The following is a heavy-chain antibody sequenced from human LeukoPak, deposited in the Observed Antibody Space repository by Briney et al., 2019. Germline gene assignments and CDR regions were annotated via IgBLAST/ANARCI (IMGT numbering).Heavy chain of an antibody. J-gene: IGHJ4*02. CDR1: GFTFSTFA. CDR2: MSGSGGSGT. V-gene: IGHV3-23*01. Sequence: GGSLRLSCAASGFTFSTFAMSWVRQAPGKGLERVSVMSGSGGSGTYYADSVEGRFTISRDNPKNTLFLEMNSLRAEDTALYYCAKGYYGGSAAHFDSWGQGIVVTVSS. D-gene: IGHD4-23*01. CDR3: AKGYYGGSAAHFDS.